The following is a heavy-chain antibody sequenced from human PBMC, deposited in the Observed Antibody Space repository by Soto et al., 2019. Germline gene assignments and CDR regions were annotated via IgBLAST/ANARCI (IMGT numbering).Heavy chain of an antibody. CDR2: IYYSGVT. CDR1: DGSISSGGYY. J-gene: IGHJ5*02. D-gene: IGHD2-21*01. V-gene: IGHV4-31*03. Sequence: TSETLSLTCTVSDGSISSGGYYWSWIRQHPGKGLEWIGNIYYSGVTYYNPSLRSRVTISVDTSKNQYSLTLYSVTAADTAVYYCTRVHLPIRFDPWGQGTLVTVSS. CDR3: TRVHLPIRFDP.